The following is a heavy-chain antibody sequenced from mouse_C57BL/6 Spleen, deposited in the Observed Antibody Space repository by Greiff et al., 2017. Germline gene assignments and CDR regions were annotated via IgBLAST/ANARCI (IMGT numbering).Heavy chain of an antibody. Sequence: QVQLQQSGPGLVQPSQSLSITCTVSGFSLTSYGVHWVRQSPGKGLEWLGVIWSGGSTDYNAAFISRLSISKDNSKSQVFFKMNSLQADDTAIYYCARRALRPYYAMDYWGQGTSVTVSS. CDR1: GFSLTSYG. J-gene: IGHJ4*01. V-gene: IGHV2-2*01. D-gene: IGHD3-2*02. CDR3: ARRALRPYYAMDY. CDR2: IWSGGST.